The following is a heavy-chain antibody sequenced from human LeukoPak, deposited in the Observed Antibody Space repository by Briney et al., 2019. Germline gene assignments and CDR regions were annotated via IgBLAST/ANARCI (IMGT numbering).Heavy chain of an antibody. J-gene: IGHJ4*02. CDR3: ARVGVGSGWYFDY. CDR2: ISHTRGT. D-gene: IGHD6-19*01. V-gene: IGHV4-34*01. Sequence: PSETLSLTCAVYGGSFSGYYWSWIRQPPGKGLEWIGEISHTRGTNYNPSLKSRVTISVDTSKNQFSLKLSFVTAADTAVYYCARVGVGSGWYFDYWGQGTLVTVSS. CDR1: GGSFSGYY.